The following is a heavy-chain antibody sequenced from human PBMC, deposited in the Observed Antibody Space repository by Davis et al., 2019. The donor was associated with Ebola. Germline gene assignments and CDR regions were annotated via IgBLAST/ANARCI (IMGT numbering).Heavy chain of an antibody. V-gene: IGHV3-43*01. CDR3: ARAGDCSSVRCYVEELVNDY. CDR1: GFTFDDYT. J-gene: IGHJ4*02. D-gene: IGHD2-2*01. CDR2: ISWDGEST. Sequence: GESLKISCAASGFTFDDYTIHWVRQAPGKGLEWVSLISWDGESTWYADSVKGRFTISRDNAKNSLYLQMNSLRVDDTAVYYCARAGDCSSVRCYVEELVNDYWGQGTLVTVSS.